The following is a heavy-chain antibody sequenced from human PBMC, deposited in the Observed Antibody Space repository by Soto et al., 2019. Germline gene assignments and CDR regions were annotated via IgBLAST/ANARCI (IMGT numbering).Heavy chain of an antibody. D-gene: IGHD5-12*01. J-gene: IGHJ6*03. CDR1: GDSFNDYY. Sequence: QVQPVQSGAEVRKPGASVTVSCRSSGDSFNDYYIHWVRQAPGQGFEWMGWINPNGGVTKYAHKFQGWVSMTRDTSIRTVYMQLSRLRSDDTAVYYCARESGGATATLDYYYFYMDVWGTGTTVTVSS. V-gene: IGHV1-2*04. CDR2: INPNGGVT. CDR3: ARESGGATATLDYYYFYMDV.